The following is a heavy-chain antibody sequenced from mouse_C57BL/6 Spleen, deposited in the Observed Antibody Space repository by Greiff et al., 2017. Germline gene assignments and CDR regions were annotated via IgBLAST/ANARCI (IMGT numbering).Heavy chain of an antibody. D-gene: IGHD1-1*01. V-gene: IGHV14-3*01. CDR3: ARDYYGSSYRWYFDV. CDR1: GFNIKNTY. Sequence: VQLQQSVAELVRPGASVKLSCTASGFNIKNTYMHWVKQRPEQGLEWIGRIDPANGNTKYAPKFQGKATITADTSSHTAYLQLSSLTAEDTAIYYCARDYYGSSYRWYFDVWGTGTTVTVSS. J-gene: IGHJ1*03. CDR2: IDPANGNT.